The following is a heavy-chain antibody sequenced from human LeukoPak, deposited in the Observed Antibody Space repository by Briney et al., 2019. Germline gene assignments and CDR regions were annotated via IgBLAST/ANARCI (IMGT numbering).Heavy chain of an antibody. D-gene: IGHD6-6*01. CDR1: ADSFNNYA. V-gene: IGHV1-69*05. CDR3: ASLSN. J-gene: IGHJ4*02. Sequence: SVKVSCKASADSFNNYAFNWVRQAPGQGPEWMGGSIPLFGTVKAAQKFQGRFTITTDESTSTAYMELSRLRSDDTAVYYCASLSNWGQGTLVTVSS. CDR2: SIPLFGTV.